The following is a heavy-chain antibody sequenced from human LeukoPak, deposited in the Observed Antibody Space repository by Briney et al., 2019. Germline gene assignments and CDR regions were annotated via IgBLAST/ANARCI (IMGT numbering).Heavy chain of an antibody. D-gene: IGHD2-2*01. CDR2: IKQDGSDK. CDR3: ARVRCSSNSCFPDY. J-gene: IGHJ4*02. CDR1: GFTFSTYW. V-gene: IGHV3-7*01. Sequence: GGSLRLSCAASGFTFSTYWMSWVRQAPGKGLEWVANIKQDGSDKYYVGSVKGRFIICRDNAKNSLFLQMNSLRAEETAVYYCARVRCSSNSCFPDYWGQGTLVTVSS.